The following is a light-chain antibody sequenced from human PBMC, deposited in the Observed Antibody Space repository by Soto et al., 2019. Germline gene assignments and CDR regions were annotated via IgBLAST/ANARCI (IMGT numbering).Light chain of an antibody. J-gene: IGLJ2*01. V-gene: IGLV2-14*01. CDR1: SSDVGCYNY. CDR2: DVS. CDR3: SSYTSSSTLV. Sequence: QSALTQPASVSGSPGQSITISRTGTSSDVGCYNYVSWYQQHPGKAPQLMIYDVSNRPSGVSNRFSGSKSGNTASLTISGLQAEDEADYYCSSYTSSSTLVFGGGTKLTVL.